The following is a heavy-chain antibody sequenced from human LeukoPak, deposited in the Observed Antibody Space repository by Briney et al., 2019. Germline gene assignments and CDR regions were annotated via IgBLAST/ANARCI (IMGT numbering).Heavy chain of an antibody. CDR3: ARDRCSGGDCYRNSFDI. J-gene: IGHJ3*02. D-gene: IGHD2-21*02. Sequence: GGSLRLSCAASGFTFSSYAMHWVRQAPGKGLEWVAIMSYDGNNDFYADSVKGRFTISRDNAKNTLYLQMNSLRADDTAVYYCARDRCSGGDCYRNSFDIWGQGTMVTVSS. CDR2: MSYDGNND. V-gene: IGHV3-30*01. CDR1: GFTFSSYA.